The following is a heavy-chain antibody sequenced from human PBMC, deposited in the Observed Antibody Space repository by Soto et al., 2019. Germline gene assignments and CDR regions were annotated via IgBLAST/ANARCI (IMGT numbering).Heavy chain of an antibody. V-gene: IGHV4-34*01. CDR1: GGSLSGYY. CDR2: ISHSGSA. CDR3: ARAPFTAKGTSYYNL. D-gene: IGHD3-10*01. J-gene: IGHJ4*02. Sequence: QVHLQQWGAGLLKPSETLSLTCAVSGGSLSGYYWGWIRQPPGKGLEWIGDISHSGSANYNPSLKSRVTMSLVTSKSQFSLVLRSLTAADTSLYYCARAPFTAKGTSYYNLWGQGTLVAVSS.